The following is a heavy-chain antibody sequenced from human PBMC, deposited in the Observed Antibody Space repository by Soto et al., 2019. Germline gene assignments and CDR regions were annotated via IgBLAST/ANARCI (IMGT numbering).Heavy chain of an antibody. CDR3: ARDLDGSQFIVVVPAASDAFDI. Sequence: GGSLRLSCAASGFTFSSYSMNWVRQAPGKGLEWASSISSSSSYIYYADSVKGRFTISRDNAKNSLYLQMNSLRAEDTAVYYCARDLDGSQFIVVVPAASDAFDIWGQGTMVTVSS. CDR2: ISSSSSYI. CDR1: GFTFSSYS. J-gene: IGHJ3*02. V-gene: IGHV3-21*01. D-gene: IGHD2-2*01.